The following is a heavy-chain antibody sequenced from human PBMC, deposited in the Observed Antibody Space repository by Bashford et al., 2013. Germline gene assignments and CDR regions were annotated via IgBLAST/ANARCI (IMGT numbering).Heavy chain of an antibody. D-gene: IGHD3-10*01. CDR1: GASVNSGGYY. J-gene: IGHJ5*02. V-gene: IGHV4-30-4*01. CDR2: IYHTGNT. CDR3: VRAGGYVVQGVNNWFGP. Sequence: SETLSLTCTVSGASVNSGGYYWTWIRQSPGKGLEWIGNIYHTGNTNYNPSLKSRLLISLGTSTPHFSLTLDSVTAADAGVYYCVRAGGYVVQGVNNWFGPWGQGILVTVSS.